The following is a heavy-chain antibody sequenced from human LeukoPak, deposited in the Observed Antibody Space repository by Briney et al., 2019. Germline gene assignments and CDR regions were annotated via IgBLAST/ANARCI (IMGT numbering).Heavy chain of an antibody. J-gene: IGHJ4*02. CDR2: IASKTDGGAT. CDR3: TTGIRGD. D-gene: IGHD3-10*01. Sequence: GGSLRLSCAASGFTFSSYSMNWVRQAPGEGLDWVGRIASKTDGGATDYAAPVKGRFTISRDDSKNTLNLQMNSLKTEDTAVYYCTTGIRGDWGQGTLVTVTS. CDR1: GFTFSSYS. V-gene: IGHV3-15*04.